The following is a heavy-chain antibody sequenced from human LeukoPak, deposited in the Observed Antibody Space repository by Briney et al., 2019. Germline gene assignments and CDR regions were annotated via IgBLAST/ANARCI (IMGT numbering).Heavy chain of an antibody. J-gene: IGHJ4*02. CDR1: GFTFSSYA. Sequence: GGSLRLSCAASGFTFSSYAMSWVRQAPGKGLEWVSAISGSGGSTYYADSVKGRFTISRDNSKNTLYLQMNSLRAKDTAVYYCAKDILTGYPSSLTFDYWGQGTLVTVSS. CDR3: AKDILTGYPSSLTFDY. V-gene: IGHV3-23*01. CDR2: ISGSGGST. D-gene: IGHD3-9*01.